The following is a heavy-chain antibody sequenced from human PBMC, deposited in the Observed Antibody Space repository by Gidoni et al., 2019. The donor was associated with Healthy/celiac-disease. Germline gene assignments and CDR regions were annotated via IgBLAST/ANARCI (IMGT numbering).Heavy chain of an antibody. CDR2: IYYSGST. Sequence: QVQLQESGPGLVKPSETLSLTCTVSGGSVSSGSYYWSWIRQPPGKGLEWIGYIYYSGSTNYNPSLKSRVTISVDTSKNQFSLKLSSVTAADTAVYYCARGGRNDAFDIWGQGTMVTVSS. D-gene: IGHD3-10*01. J-gene: IGHJ3*02. CDR1: GGSVSSGSYY. CDR3: ARGGRNDAFDI. V-gene: IGHV4-61*01.